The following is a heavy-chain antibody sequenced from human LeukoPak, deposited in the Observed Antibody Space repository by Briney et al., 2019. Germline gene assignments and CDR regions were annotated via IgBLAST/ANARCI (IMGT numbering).Heavy chain of an antibody. CDR2: INHSGST. J-gene: IGHJ6*02. V-gene: IGHV4-34*01. Sequence: SETLSLTCAVYGGSFSGYYWSWLRQPPGKGLEWIGEINHSGSTNYNPSLKSRVTISVDTSKNQFSLKLSSVTAADTAVYYCARDRRDSSSWYPSDYYGMDVWGQGTTATVSS. CDR1: GGSFSGYY. CDR3: ARDRRDSSSWYPSDYYGMDV. D-gene: IGHD6-13*01.